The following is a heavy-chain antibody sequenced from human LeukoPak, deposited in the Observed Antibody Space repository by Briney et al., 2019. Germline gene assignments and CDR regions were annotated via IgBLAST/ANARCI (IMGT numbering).Heavy chain of an antibody. Sequence: TSETLSLTCTVSGGSISSGDYYWSWIRQPPWTGLEWIGYIYYSGSTYYNPSLKSRVTISVDTSKNQFSLKLSSVTAADTAVYYCARGHDYGDYFDYWGQGTLVTVSS. J-gene: IGHJ4*02. CDR2: IYYSGST. D-gene: IGHD4-17*01. CDR1: GGSISSGDYY. CDR3: ARGHDYGDYFDY. V-gene: IGHV4-30-4*08.